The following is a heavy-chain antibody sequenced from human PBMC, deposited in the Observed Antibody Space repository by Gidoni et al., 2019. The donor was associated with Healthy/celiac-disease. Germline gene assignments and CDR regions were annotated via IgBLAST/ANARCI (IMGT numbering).Heavy chain of an antibody. CDR3: ARDISRDGYKTDWYFDL. D-gene: IGHD5-12*01. J-gene: IGHJ2*01. V-gene: IGHV1-69*01. Sequence: QVQLEQSGAEVKKPGSSVKVSCKASGGTFSSYAISWVRQAPGQGLEWMGGIIPIFGTANYAQKFQGRVTITADESTSTAYMELSSLRSEDTAVYYCARDISRDGYKTDWYFDLWGRGTLVTVSS. CDR2: IIPIFGTA. CDR1: GGTFSSYA.